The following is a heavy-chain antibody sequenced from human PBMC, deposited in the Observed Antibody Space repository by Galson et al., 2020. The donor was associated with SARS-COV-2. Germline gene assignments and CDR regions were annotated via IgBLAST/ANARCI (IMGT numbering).Heavy chain of an antibody. CDR1: GYTFTANY. D-gene: IGHD6-19*01. V-gene: IGHV1-2*02. CDR3: TRDPLSSGGAGDAFDV. CDR2: INPNSGGT. J-gene: IGHJ3*01. Sequence: ASVKVSCKASGYTFTANYIHWVRQAPGQGLEWMGWINPNSGGTNYAQSFQGRVTMTSDTSISTAYMEMSRLTYDDTAVYYCTRDPLSSGGAGDAFDVWGQGTVVTVSS.